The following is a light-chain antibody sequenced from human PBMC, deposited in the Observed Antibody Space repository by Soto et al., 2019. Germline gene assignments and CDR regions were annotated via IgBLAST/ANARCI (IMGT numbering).Light chain of an antibody. CDR3: CSYAGTTTDVI. V-gene: IGLV2-23*02. J-gene: IGLJ2*01. CDR2: EVT. Sequence: QSALTQPASVSGSPGQSITISCTGTSSDVDSYNLVSWYQQHPGKAPKLMIYEVTKRPSGVSNRFSGSKSGNTASLTISGLQAEDEANHYCCSYAGTTTDVIFGGGTKLTVL. CDR1: SSDVDSYNL.